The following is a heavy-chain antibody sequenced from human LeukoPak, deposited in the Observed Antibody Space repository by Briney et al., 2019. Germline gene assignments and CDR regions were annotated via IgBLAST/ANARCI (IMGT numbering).Heavy chain of an antibody. V-gene: IGHV4-31*03. CDR1: GGSISSGGYY. Sequence: SETLSLTCTVSGGSISSGGYYWSWIRQHPGNGLEWIGYIDYRGSTYDNPSLKSRITIAVDTSKNQFSLKLRSVTAADTAVYYCARVYDFWSGYSWGGFDPWGQGTLVTVSS. D-gene: IGHD3-3*01. J-gene: IGHJ5*02. CDR2: IDYRGST. CDR3: ARVYDFWSGYSWGGFDP.